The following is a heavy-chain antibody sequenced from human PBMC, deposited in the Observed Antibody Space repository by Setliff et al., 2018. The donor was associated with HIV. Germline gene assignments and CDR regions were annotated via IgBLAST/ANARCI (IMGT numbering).Heavy chain of an antibody. J-gene: IGHJ6*03. CDR2: FYYSWNT. CDR1: GGSISSSSYC. CDR3: ARIVRWELVATSTFFYYYMDV. V-gene: IGHV4-39*01. Sequence: SETLSLTCTVSGGSISSSSYCWGWIRQPPGKGLEWIGSFYYSWNTYYNPSLKSRVTISVDTSKNQFSLKLSSVTAADTAVYYCARIVRWELVATSTFFYYYMDVWGKGTTVTVSS. D-gene: IGHD1-26*01.